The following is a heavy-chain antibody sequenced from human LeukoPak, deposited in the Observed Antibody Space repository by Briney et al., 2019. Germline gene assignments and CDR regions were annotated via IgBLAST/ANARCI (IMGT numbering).Heavy chain of an antibody. D-gene: IGHD3-10*01. CDR3: AKDLEGSGSFNFDY. CDR2: IRYDGSNK. V-gene: IGHV3-30*02. CDR1: GFTFSSYG. Sequence: GGSLRLSCAASGFTFSSYGMHWVRQAPGKGLEGVAFIRYDGSNKYYADSVKGRFTISRDNSKNTLYLQMNSLRAEDTAVYYCAKDLEGSGSFNFDYWGQGTLVTVSS. J-gene: IGHJ4*02.